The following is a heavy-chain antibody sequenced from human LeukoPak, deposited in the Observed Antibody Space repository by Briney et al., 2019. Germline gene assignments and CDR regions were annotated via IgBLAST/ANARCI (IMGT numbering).Heavy chain of an antibody. D-gene: IGHD3-10*01. CDR2: INPNSGGT. J-gene: IGHJ5*02. V-gene: IGHV1-2*02. Sequence: ASVKVSCKASGYTFTGYYMHWVRQAPGQGLEWMGWINPNSGGTNYAQKFQGRVTMTRDTSISTAYMELSRLRSDDTAVYYCARSLWFGELCWLDPWGQGTLVTVSS. CDR3: ARSLWFGELCWLDP. CDR1: GYTFTGYY.